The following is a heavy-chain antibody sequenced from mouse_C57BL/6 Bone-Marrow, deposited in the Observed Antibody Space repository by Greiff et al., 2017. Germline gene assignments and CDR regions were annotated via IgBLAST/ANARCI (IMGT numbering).Heavy chain of an antibody. CDR2: IYPGGGYT. V-gene: IGHV1-63*01. CDR3: ARHYYGSSYGY. Sequence: VQLQQSGAELVRPGTSVKMSCKASGYTFTNYWIGWAKQRPGHGLEWIGDIYPGGGYTNYTEKFKGKATLTADKSSSTAYMQFSSLTSEDSAIYYCARHYYGSSYGYWGQGTTLTVSS. D-gene: IGHD1-1*01. J-gene: IGHJ2*01. CDR1: GYTFTNYW.